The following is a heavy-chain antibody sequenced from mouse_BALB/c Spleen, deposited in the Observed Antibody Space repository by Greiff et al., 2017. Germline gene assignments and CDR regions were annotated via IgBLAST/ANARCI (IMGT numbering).Heavy chain of an antibody. CDR3: TRDYGSSQSFAY. CDR2: IYPGNSDT. CDR1: GYTFTSYW. J-gene: IGHJ3*01. D-gene: IGHD1-1*01. V-gene: IGHV1-5*01. Sequence: EVQLQQSGTVLARPGASVKMSCKASGYTFTSYWMHWVKQRPGQGLEWIGAIYPGNSDTSYNQKFKGKAKLTAVTSTSTAYMELSSLTNEDSAVYYCTRDYGSSQSFAYWGQGTLVTVSA.